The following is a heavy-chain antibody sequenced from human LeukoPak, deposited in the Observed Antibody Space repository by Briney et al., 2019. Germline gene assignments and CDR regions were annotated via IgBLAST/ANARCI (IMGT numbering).Heavy chain of an antibody. V-gene: IGHV4-34*01. D-gene: IGHD3-22*01. J-gene: IGHJ5*02. CDR1: GGSFSGYY. CDR2: INHSGST. Sequence: SETLSLTCAVYGGSFSGYYWSWTRQPPGKGLEWIGEINHSGSTNYNPSLKSRVTISVDTSKNQFSLKLSSVTAADTAVYYCARGGNYYDSSGYYWSHWFDPWGQGTLVTVSS. CDR3: ARGGNYYDSSGYYWSHWFDP.